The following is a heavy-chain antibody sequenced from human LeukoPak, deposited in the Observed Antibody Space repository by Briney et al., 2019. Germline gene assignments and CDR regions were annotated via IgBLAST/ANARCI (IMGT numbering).Heavy chain of an antibody. Sequence: SETLSLTCTVSGASISSYYWSWIRQPAGKGLEWIGRIYTSGSTNYNPSLKSRVTMSVDTSKNQLSLKLSSVTAADTAVYYCARVRKILWWPDAFDIWGQGTMVTVSS. CDR3: ARVRKILWWPDAFDI. D-gene: IGHD2-21*01. CDR1: GASISSYY. CDR2: IYTSGST. V-gene: IGHV4-4*07. J-gene: IGHJ3*02.